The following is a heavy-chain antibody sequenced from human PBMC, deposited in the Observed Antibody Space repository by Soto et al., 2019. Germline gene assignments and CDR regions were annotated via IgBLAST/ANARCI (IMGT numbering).Heavy chain of an antibody. V-gene: IGHV3-30*04. D-gene: IGHD3-10*01. CDR1: GFTFSNYT. CDR2: ISYDEIDK. CDR3: AGRSGSSDD. Sequence: GGSLRLPCAASGFTFSNYTMHWVRQAPGKGLEWVALISYDEIDKYFADAVKGRFTISRDNSKNTLYLQMDSLRAEDTAVYYCAGRSGSSDDWGRGTLVTVSS. J-gene: IGHJ4*02.